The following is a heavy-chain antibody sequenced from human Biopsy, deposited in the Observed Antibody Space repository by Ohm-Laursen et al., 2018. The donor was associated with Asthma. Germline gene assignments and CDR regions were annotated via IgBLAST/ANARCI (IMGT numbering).Heavy chain of an antibody. D-gene: IGHD5-24*01. V-gene: IGHV4-30-4*01. J-gene: IGHJ6*02. CDR3: ARVAVYGDIFFAIDV. Sequence: QTLSLTCIVSRGYVRTYDYRWAWIRQPPGKGLEWLGSAFHSGTTDYTPSLARRLSISVNTTRNQFSMTLCSVTAADTAVYFCARVAVYGDIFFAIDVWGQGTTVSVS. CDR1: RGYVRTYDYR. CDR2: AFHSGTT.